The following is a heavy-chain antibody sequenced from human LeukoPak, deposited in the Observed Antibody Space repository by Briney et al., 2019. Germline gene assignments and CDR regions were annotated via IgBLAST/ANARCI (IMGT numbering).Heavy chain of an antibody. Sequence: GGSLRLSXAASGFTFSSYTMTWVSQAPGKGLEWVSTISDSGGSTYYADSVKGRFTISRDNSKKTLYLQMNSLRAEDTAVYYCPKGTTWELPRFDYWGQGTLVTVSS. CDR3: PKGTTWELPRFDY. CDR1: GFTFSSYT. CDR2: ISDSGGST. V-gene: IGHV3-23*01. J-gene: IGHJ4*02. D-gene: IGHD1-26*01.